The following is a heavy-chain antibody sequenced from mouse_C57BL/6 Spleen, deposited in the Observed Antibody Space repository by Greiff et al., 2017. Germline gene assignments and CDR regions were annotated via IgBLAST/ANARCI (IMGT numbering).Heavy chain of an antibody. CDR3: AREDYYGSSDGYFDV. D-gene: IGHD1-1*01. CDR1: GFTFSSYA. CDR2: ISDGGSYT. J-gene: IGHJ1*03. Sequence: LVESGGGLVKPGGSLKLSCAASGFTFSSYAMSWVRQTPEKRLEWVATISDGGSYTYYPDNVKGRFTISRDNAKNNLYLQMSHLKSEDTAMYYCAREDYYGSSDGYFDVWGTGTTVTVSS. V-gene: IGHV5-4*01.